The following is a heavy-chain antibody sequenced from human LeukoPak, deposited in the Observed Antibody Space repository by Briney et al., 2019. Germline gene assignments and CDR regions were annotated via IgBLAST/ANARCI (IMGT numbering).Heavy chain of an antibody. CDR2: IYSGGST. V-gene: IGHV3-53*01. J-gene: IGHJ3*02. Sequence: GGSLRLSCAASGFTVSSNYMSWVRQAPGKGLEWVSVIYSGGSTYYADSVKGRFTISRDNSKNTLYLQMNSLRAEDTAVYYCARDVGYGDYVAVAFDIWGQGTMVTVSS. CDR1: GFTVSSNY. CDR3: ARDVGYGDYVAVAFDI. D-gene: IGHD4-17*01.